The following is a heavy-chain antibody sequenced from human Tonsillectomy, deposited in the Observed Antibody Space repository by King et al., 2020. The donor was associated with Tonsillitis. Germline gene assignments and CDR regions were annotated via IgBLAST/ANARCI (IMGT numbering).Heavy chain of an antibody. CDR3: AKESFAGGWSYYYGMDV. J-gene: IGHJ6*01. CDR1: GFTFSSYA. V-gene: IGHV3-23*04. CDR2: ISGSGGSA. D-gene: IGHD2-15*01. Sequence: VQLVESGGGLVQPGGSLRLSCAASGFTFSSYAMSWVRQAPGKGLEWVSAISGSGGSAYYADPVRGRFTISRDNSKNTLYLQMNSLRAEDTAVYYCAKESFAGGWSYYYGMDVGRRGTTLTVFS.